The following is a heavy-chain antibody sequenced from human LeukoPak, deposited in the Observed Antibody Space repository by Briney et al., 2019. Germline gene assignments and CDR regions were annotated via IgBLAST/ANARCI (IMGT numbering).Heavy chain of an antibody. CDR3: ARAIDSSSSHFFDY. CDR2: IIPIFGIA. D-gene: IGHD6-6*01. V-gene: IGHV1-69*17. Sequence: SVKVSCKASGGTFSSYAISWVRQAPGQGLEWMGGIIPIFGIANYAQKFQGRVTITADKSTSTAYMELSSLRSEDTAVYYCARAIDSSSSHFFDYWGQGTLVTVSS. J-gene: IGHJ4*02. CDR1: GGTFSSYA.